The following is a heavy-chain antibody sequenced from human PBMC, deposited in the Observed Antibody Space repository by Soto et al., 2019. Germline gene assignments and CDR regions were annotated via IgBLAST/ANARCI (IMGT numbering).Heavy chain of an antibody. J-gene: IGHJ4*02. Sequence: QVQLVQSGAEVKKPGSSVKVSCKASGGTFSSYAISWVQQAPGQGLEWMGGIIPIFGTANYAQKFQGRVTITADESTSTAYMELSSLRSEDTAVYYCARDLGYSYGYAPDYWGQGTLVTVSS. CDR1: GGTFSSYA. CDR2: IIPIFGTA. V-gene: IGHV1-69*12. CDR3: ARDLGYSYGYAPDY. D-gene: IGHD5-18*01.